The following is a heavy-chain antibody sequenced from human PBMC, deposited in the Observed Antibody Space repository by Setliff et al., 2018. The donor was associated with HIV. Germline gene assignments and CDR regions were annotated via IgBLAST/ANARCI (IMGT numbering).Heavy chain of an antibody. V-gene: IGHV1-8*01. CDR1: GYTFTNYD. Sequence: ASVKVSCKASGYTFTNYDVNWVRQVPGQGLEWMGRMNPDSGLTDYAPKLQGRVIMTRNTSITTAYMQVTRLRSDDTAVYYCARGSFGGSYSSFWGQGTLVTVSS. D-gene: IGHD1-26*01. J-gene: IGHJ4*02. CDR3: ARGSFGGSYSSF. CDR2: MNPDSGLT.